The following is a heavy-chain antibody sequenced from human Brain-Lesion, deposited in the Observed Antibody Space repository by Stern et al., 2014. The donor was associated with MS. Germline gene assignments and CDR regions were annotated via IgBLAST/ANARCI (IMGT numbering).Heavy chain of an antibody. CDR3: ARVETPLADFYYYYGMDV. J-gene: IGHJ6*04. V-gene: IGHV3-21*01. CDR2: INRGSDYI. D-gene: IGHD5-18*01. Sequence: EVQLVESGGGLVKPGGSLRLSCAASGFTFSSYTMNWVRQAPGKGLEWVSSINRGSDYIYYADSVKGRFTISRDNAKNSLYLQMNSLRAEDTALYYCARVETPLADFYYYYGMDVWGKGTTVTVSS. CDR1: GFTFSSYT.